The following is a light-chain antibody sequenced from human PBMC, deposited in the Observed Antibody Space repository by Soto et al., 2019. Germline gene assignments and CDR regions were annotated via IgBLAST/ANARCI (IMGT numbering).Light chain of an antibody. CDR2: DAS. CDR1: QSVSSY. CDR3: QQRSNWWT. V-gene: IGKV3-11*01. J-gene: IGKJ1*01. Sequence: SKGERATLSCRASQSVSSYLAWYQQKPGQAPRLLIYDASNRATGIPARFSGSGSGTDSTLTISSLEPEDFAVYYCQQRSNWWTFGQGTKVDIK.